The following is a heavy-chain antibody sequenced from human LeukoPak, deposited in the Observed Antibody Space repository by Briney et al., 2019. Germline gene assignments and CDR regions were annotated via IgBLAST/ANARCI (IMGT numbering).Heavy chain of an antibody. Sequence: GGSLRLSCAASGFTFSSYAMSWVRQAPGKGLEWVSSISGSGDATYYADSVKGRFTISRDNSKNTLYLQMNSLRVEDTAVYYCARDSSMLRGLLVIYYFDFWGQGTLVTVSS. CDR2: ISGSGDAT. CDR3: ARDSSMLRGLLVIYYFDF. CDR1: GFTFSSYA. V-gene: IGHV3-23*01. J-gene: IGHJ4*02. D-gene: IGHD3-10*01.